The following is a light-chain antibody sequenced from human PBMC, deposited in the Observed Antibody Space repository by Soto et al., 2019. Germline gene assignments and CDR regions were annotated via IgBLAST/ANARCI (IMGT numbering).Light chain of an antibody. CDR3: AAWDDSLNGVV. V-gene: IGLV1-44*01. Sequence: QSVLTQPPSASGTPGQRVTISCSGSSSNIGSNTVNWYQQLPATAPKLLIYSNNQRPSGVPDRFSGSKSGTSASLAISGLQSEDEADYYCAAWDDSLNGVVFGGGNKLTVL. CDR1: SSNIGSNT. J-gene: IGLJ2*01. CDR2: SNN.